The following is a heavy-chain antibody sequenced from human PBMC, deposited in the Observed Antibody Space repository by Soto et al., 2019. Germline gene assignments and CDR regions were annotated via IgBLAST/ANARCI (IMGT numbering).Heavy chain of an antibody. CDR1: GFTFSSYS. CDR3: ARDQGSGWEKDY. J-gene: IGHJ4*02. V-gene: IGHV3-48*02. Sequence: EVQLVESGGGLVQPGGSLRLSCAASGFTFSSYSMNWVRQAPGKGLEWVSYISYGVSIIYYADSVKGRFTISRDDAKHSRYLQMHSLRDEDTAVYYCARDQGSGWEKDYWGQGTMVTVS. D-gene: IGHD6-19*01. CDR2: ISYGVSII.